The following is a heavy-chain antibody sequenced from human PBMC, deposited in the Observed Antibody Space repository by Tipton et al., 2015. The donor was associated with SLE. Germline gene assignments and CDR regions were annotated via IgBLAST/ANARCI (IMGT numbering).Heavy chain of an antibody. Sequence: TLSFTCTVSGGSISSGSYYWSWIRQPAGKGLEWIGRINTSGSTNYNPSLKSRVTISVDTSKNQFSLKLSSVTAADTAVYYCARGLLMDVWGKGTTVTVSS. CDR2: INTSGST. CDR1: GGSISSGSYY. J-gene: IGHJ6*04. D-gene: IGHD3-3*01. V-gene: IGHV4-61*02. CDR3: ARGLLMDV.